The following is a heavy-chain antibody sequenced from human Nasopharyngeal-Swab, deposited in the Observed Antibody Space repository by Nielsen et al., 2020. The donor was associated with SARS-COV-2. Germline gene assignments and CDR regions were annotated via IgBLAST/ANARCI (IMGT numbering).Heavy chain of an antibody. Sequence: GESPNTPCASLGSTFSTYDMSWVRQAPGMGLEWVSGSSGSGESTHYADAVKGRFTISRDNAKNSLYLQMNSLRAEDTAVYYCARGCVLTGPTCNYYGMDVWGQGTTVTVSS. CDR3: ARGCVLTGPTCNYYGMDV. D-gene: IGHD3-9*01. V-gene: IGHV3-23*01. J-gene: IGHJ6*02. CDR2: SSGSGEST. CDR1: GSTFSTYD.